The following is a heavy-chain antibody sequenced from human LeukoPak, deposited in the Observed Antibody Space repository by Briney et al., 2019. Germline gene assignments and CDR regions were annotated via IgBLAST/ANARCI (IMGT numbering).Heavy chain of an antibody. Sequence: ASVKVSCKASGYTFTTYYMHWVRQAPGQGLEWMGWMNPNSGATKYAQKFQGRVTMTRDTSISTSYMELSRLISDDTAMYYCARGTTPAAGPYKWFDPWGQGTLVTVSS. CDR3: ARGTTPAAGPYKWFDP. CDR2: MNPNSGAT. D-gene: IGHD6-13*01. J-gene: IGHJ5*02. V-gene: IGHV1-2*02. CDR1: GYTFTTYY.